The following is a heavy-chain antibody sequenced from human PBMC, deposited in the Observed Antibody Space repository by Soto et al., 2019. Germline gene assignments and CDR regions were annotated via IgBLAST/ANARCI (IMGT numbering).Heavy chain of an antibody. CDR1: GFTFSNAW. CDR2: IKSKTDGGTT. Sequence: GSLRLSCAASGFTFSNAWMSWVRQAPGKGLEWVGRIKSKTDGGTTDYAAPVKGRFTISRDDSKNTLYLQMNSLKTEDTAVYYCTTDLELGVRPYGSGSYYNTHLFDYWGQGTLVTVS. J-gene: IGHJ4*02. CDR3: TTDLELGVRPYGSGSYYNTHLFDY. V-gene: IGHV3-15*01. D-gene: IGHD3-10*01.